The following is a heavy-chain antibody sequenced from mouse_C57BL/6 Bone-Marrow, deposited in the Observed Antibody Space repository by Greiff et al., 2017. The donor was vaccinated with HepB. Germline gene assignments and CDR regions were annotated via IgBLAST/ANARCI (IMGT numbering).Heavy chain of an antibody. CDR3: ARKYYGSSAWFAY. D-gene: IGHD1-1*01. Sequence: VQLQQSGPELVKPGASVKMSCKASGYTFTDYNMHWVKQSHGKSLEWIGYINPNNGGTSYNQKFKGKATLTVNKSSSTAYMELRSLTSEDSAVYDCARKYYGSSAWFAYWGQGTLVTVSA. CDR1: GYTFTDYN. J-gene: IGHJ3*01. CDR2: INPNNGGT. V-gene: IGHV1-22*01.